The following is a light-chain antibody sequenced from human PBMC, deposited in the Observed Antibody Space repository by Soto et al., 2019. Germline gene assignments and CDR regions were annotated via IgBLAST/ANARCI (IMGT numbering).Light chain of an antibody. CDR1: ESVSSW. CDR2: NAS. Sequence: DIVMTQSPSTLSSSAGDRVTITCRASESVSSWLAWYQQKPGKAPKLLIYNASTIESGIPSRFSGSGSGTDFTLTISSLQPDDFATYYCQQYNRYPLTFGRGTKVEIK. J-gene: IGKJ4*01. CDR3: QQYNRYPLT. V-gene: IGKV1-5*03.